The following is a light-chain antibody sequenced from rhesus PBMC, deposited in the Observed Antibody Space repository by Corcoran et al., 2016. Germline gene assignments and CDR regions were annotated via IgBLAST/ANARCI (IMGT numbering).Light chain of an antibody. Sequence: DIVMTQIPRSLSVTPGEAASISCRSSQSLLDTEFGNTYLEWFLHKPGQSPQPLIYGVSNRASGVLDRFSGSGSDTDFTLKISRVEAEDVGVYYCMQGLEFPFTFGGGAKVEIK. J-gene: IGKJ4*01. CDR1: QSLLDTEFGNTY. V-gene: IGKV2S20*01. CDR3: MQGLEFPFT. CDR2: GVS.